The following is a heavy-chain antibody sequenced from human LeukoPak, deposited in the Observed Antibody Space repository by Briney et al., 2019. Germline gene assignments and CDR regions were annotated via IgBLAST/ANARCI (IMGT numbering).Heavy chain of an antibody. Sequence: LGGSLRLSCVVSGFTFNRCWMNWVRQAPGKGLEWVAHINPDGRDTYYVDSVKGRFTISRDNAQNSMYLQMNSLRVEDTAVNYCTSWGDTTAEYFQRWGQGTLVTVSS. D-gene: IGHD2-21*02. CDR3: TSWGDTTAEYFQR. CDR1: GFTFNRCW. V-gene: IGHV3-7*01. CDR2: INPDGRDT. J-gene: IGHJ1*01.